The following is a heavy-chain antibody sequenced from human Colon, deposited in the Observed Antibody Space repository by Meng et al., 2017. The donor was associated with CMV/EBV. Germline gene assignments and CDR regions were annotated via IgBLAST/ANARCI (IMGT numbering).Heavy chain of an antibody. CDR2: IKSNSGGGTT. D-gene: IGHD7-27*01. CDR1: GFTFSNAW. CDR3: TTALSPGPF. Sequence: GGSLRLSCAASGFTFSNAWLSWVRQAPGKGLEWVGRIKSNSGGGTTDYAAPVKDRFTISRDDSENMLYLQMNTLKTEDTAVYYCTTALSPGPFWGQGTTVTVSS. J-gene: IGHJ6*02. V-gene: IGHV3-15*01.